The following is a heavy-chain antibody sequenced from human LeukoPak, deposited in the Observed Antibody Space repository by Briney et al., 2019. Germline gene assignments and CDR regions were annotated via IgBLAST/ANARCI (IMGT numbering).Heavy chain of an antibody. CDR3: ARSRYSSGWYYFDY. J-gene: IGHJ4*02. CDR2: IYYSGRT. CDR1: GGSANSRYHY. V-gene: IGHV4-61*01. Sequence: SETLSLTCTVSGGSANSRYHYWGWVRQPPGKGLEWIGYIYYSGRTNYNPSLKSRVTILIDTSKNQFSLNLRSVTAADTAMYYCARSRYSSGWYYFDYWGQGTLVTVSS. D-gene: IGHD6-19*01.